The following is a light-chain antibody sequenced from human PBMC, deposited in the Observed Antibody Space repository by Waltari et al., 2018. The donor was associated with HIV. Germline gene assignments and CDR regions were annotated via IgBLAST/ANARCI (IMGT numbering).Light chain of an antibody. CDR3: AAWDDSLNAWV. Sequence: QSGLTQPPSASGTPGQTVTISCSGRNSNIGRNPVNWYQQVPGTAPKLLIYTNNERPSGVPDRFSGSRSGTSASLAISGLQSEDEADYHCAAWDDSLNAWVFGGGTKLTVL. CDR2: TNN. J-gene: IGLJ3*02. V-gene: IGLV1-44*01. CDR1: NSNIGRNP.